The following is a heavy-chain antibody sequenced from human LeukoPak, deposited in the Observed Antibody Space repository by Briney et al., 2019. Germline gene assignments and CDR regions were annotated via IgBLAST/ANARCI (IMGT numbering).Heavy chain of an antibody. J-gene: IGHJ5*02. Sequence: SETLSLTCTVSGGSISSSSYYWGWIRQPPGKGLEWIGSIYYRGSTYYNPSLKSRVTISVDTSKNQFSLKLSSVTAADTAVYYCARHPYCSGGSCYYVVWFDPWGQGTLVTVSS. CDR1: GGSISSSSYY. CDR3: ARHPYCSGGSCYYVVWFDP. V-gene: IGHV4-39*01. CDR2: IYYRGST. D-gene: IGHD2-15*01.